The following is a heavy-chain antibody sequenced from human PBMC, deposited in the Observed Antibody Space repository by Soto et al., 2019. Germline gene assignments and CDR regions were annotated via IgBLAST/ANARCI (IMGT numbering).Heavy chain of an antibody. D-gene: IGHD2-2*01. CDR3: ARTPYALEDFDY. J-gene: IGHJ4*02. CDR1: GYTFTNYD. CDR2: MTPNSVNT. Sequence: QVQLVQSGAEVKKPGASVKVACKASGYTFTNYDINWVRQATGQGLEWMGWMTPNSVNTGDAQKFQGRVTMPRDTSKNTAYMELSSLRSEDTAVYYCARTPYALEDFDYWGQGTIVTVSS. V-gene: IGHV1-8*01.